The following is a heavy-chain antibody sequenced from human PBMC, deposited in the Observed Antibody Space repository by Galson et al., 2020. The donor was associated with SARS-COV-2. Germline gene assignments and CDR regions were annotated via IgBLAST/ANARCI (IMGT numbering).Heavy chain of an antibody. CDR1: GFTFSSYP. V-gene: IGHV3-30-3*01. CDR3: AREFGRGMDV. Sequence: TGGSLRLYCETSGFTFSSYPMHCVRQAPGKGPESVAAISYDGSNKYYADSVKGRFTISRDNSKNTLYLQMNSMRAEDTAVYYCAREFGRGMDVWGQGTTVTVSS. CDR2: ISYDGSNK. J-gene: IGHJ6*02. D-gene: IGHD3-16*01.